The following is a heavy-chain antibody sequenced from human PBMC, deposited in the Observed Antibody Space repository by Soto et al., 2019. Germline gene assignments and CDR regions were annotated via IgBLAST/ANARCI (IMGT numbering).Heavy chain of an antibody. J-gene: IGHJ5*02. CDR3: ARWWSGSRQVFDP. D-gene: IGHD3-3*01. Sequence: SETLSLTCAVSGGSISSSNWWSWVRQPPGKGLEWIGEIYHSGSTNYNPSLKSRVTISVDTSKNQFSLKLSSVTAADTAVYYCARWWSGSRQVFDPWGQGTLVTVSS. V-gene: IGHV4-4*02. CDR2: IYHSGST. CDR1: GGSISSSNW.